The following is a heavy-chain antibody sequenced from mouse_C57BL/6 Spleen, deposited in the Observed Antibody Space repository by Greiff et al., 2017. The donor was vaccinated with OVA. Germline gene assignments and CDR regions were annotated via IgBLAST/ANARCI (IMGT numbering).Heavy chain of an antibody. Sequence: EVKLMESGGGFVQPGGSLKLSCAASGFTFSDYYMYWVRQTPEKRLELFAYISNGGGSTYYPATVTRRFTISRDNAKNTLYLQMRRLKSEVTAMYYCTGQDGGDFDLWRQCTTLTVSS. CDR1: GFTFSDYY. V-gene: IGHV5-12*01. CDR2: ISNGGGST. D-gene: IGHD1-2*01. J-gene: IGHJ2*01. CDR3: TGQDGGDFDL.